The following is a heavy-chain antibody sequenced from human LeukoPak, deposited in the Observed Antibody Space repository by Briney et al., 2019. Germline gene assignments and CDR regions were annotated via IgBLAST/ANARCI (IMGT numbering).Heavy chain of an antibody. D-gene: IGHD6-19*01. V-gene: IGHV4-59*01. J-gene: IGHJ4*02. CDR2: MYYSGDT. Sequence: PSETLSLTCTVSGXSISNYYWTWIRQPXXXXXEWIGYMYYSGDTTYNPSLESRVTMSIDTSRRQFSLRLTSVTAADTAVYYCARARRWLAPGDWGQGTLVTVSS. CDR1: GXSISNYY. CDR3: ARARRWLAPGD.